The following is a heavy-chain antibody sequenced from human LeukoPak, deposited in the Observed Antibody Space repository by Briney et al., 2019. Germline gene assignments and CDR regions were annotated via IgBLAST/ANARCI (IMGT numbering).Heavy chain of an antibody. CDR3: AGPGGDYFNYCFDP. J-gene: IGHJ5*02. Sequence: PSETLSLTCTVSGGSISSDSYYWGWIRQPPGKGLELIGNIYYSRSTYYNPSLKSRVTISVDTSKNQFSLRLSSVTAADTAVYYCAGPGGDYFNYCFDPGGQGPLVTVSS. CDR2: IYYSRST. D-gene: IGHD4-17*01. V-gene: IGHV4-39*01. CDR1: GGSISSDSYY.